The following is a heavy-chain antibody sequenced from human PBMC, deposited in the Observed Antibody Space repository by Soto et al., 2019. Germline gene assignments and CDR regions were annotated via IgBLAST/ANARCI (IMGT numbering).Heavy chain of an antibody. CDR2: ISGSGGKT. J-gene: IGHJ6*02. D-gene: IGHD4-17*01. Sequence: LRLSCAASGFSFSTYPMVWVRQAPGKRLEAVSSISGSGGKTYYKDSVKGRFTISRDNSKNTVDLQMNSLRPEDTAVYYCAKILSTVTTYYYGMDVWGQGTTVTVSS. CDR1: GFSFSTYP. CDR3: AKILSTVTTYYYGMDV. V-gene: IGHV3-23*01.